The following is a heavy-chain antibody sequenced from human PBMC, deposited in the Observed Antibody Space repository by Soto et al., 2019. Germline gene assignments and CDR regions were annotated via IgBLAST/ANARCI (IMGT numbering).Heavy chain of an antibody. CDR1: GGSFSGYY. V-gene: IGHV4-34*01. CDR3: ARVGYAPTLDY. CDR2: INHSGST. Sequence: QVQLQQWGAGLLKPSETLSLTCAVYGGSFSGYYWSWIRQPPGKGLEWIGEINHSGSTNYNPSLKSRVTISVDTSKNQFSLKLSSVTAADTAVYYCARVGYAPTLDYWGQGTLVTVSS. D-gene: IGHD5-12*01. J-gene: IGHJ4*02.